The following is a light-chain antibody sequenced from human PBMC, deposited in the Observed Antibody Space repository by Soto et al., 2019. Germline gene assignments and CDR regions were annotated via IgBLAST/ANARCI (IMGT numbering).Light chain of an antibody. CDR1: QSVSSSY. J-gene: IGKJ2*01. Sequence: EIVLTQSPGTLSLSPGERATLSCRASQSVSSSYLAWYQQKPGQAPRLLIYDASSRATGIPDRFSGSGSGTDFSLTISRLEPEDFAVYYCQQYGSSPHTFGQGTKVDI. V-gene: IGKV3-20*01. CDR3: QQYGSSPHT. CDR2: DAS.